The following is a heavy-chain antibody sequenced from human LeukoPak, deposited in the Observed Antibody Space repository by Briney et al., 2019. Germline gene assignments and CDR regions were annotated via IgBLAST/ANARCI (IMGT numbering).Heavy chain of an antibody. J-gene: IGHJ4*02. Sequence: GGSLRLSCAASGFTFSSYAMSWVRQAPGKGLEWVSAISGSGGNTYYADSVKGRFTISRDNSKNTLYLQMNSLRAEDTAVYYCAKGTGQRDVGAPLDYWGQGTLVTVSS. CDR3: AKGTGQRDVGAPLDY. CDR1: GFTFSSYA. D-gene: IGHD1-26*01. CDR2: ISGSGGNT. V-gene: IGHV3-23*01.